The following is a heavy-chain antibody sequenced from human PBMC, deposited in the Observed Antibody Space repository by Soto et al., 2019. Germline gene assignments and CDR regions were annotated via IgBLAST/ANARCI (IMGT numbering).Heavy chain of an antibody. CDR2: INGYTGNT. Sequence: ASVKVSCKASGYTFTSYGLSWVRQAPGQGLEWMGWINGYTGNTNYAQKFQGRVTMTTDTSTNTAYLDLWTLISDDTAVYYCARPWVTATGGIDVWGQGTMVTLSS. J-gene: IGHJ6*02. V-gene: IGHV1-18*01. D-gene: IGHD3-16*01. CDR1: GYTFTSYG. CDR3: ARPWVTATGGIDV.